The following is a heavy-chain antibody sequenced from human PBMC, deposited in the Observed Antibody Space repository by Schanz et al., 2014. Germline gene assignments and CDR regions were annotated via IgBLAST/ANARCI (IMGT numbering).Heavy chain of an antibody. V-gene: IGHV4-30-4*07. Sequence: QVQLQESGPGLVKPSQTLSLTCAVSGGSISSGGYTWSWIRQPPGKGLEWIGYIYYSGSTYYNPSLKSRVTISVDPSKNQSSLMRGSVTAADTAVYYCARAAGPVDYWGQGTLVTVSS. CDR2: IYYSGST. CDR3: ARAAGPVDY. D-gene: IGHD6-13*01. J-gene: IGHJ4*02. CDR1: GGSISSGGYT.